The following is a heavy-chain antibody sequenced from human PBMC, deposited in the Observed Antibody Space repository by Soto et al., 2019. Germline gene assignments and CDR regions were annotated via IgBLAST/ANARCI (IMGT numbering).Heavy chain of an antibody. V-gene: IGHV4-38-2*02. Sequence: PSETLSLTCAVSGYSIISGYYLGWIRHPRGKGLEWIGSIYHSGSTYYNPSLKSRVTISVDTSKNQFSLKLSSVTAADTAVYYCARDPDYDILTGYSSGWFDPWGQGTLVTVSS. D-gene: IGHD3-9*01. CDR1: GYSIISGYY. CDR2: IYHSGST. CDR3: ARDPDYDILTGYSSGWFDP. J-gene: IGHJ5*02.